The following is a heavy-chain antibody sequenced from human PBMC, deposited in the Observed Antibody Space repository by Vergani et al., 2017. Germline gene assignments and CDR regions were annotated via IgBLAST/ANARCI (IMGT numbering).Heavy chain of an antibody. Sequence: QVQLEESGPGLVKPSETLSLTCAVSGYSISSGYYWGWIRQPPGKGLEWIGSIYHSGSTYYNPSLKSRVTISVDTSKNQFSLKLSSVTAADTAVYYCASLRLEDSGYDFGGMDVWGQGTTVTVSS. J-gene: IGHJ6*02. V-gene: IGHV4-38-2*01. CDR1: GYSISSGYY. CDR3: ASLRLEDSGYDFGGMDV. D-gene: IGHD5-12*01. CDR2: IYHSGST.